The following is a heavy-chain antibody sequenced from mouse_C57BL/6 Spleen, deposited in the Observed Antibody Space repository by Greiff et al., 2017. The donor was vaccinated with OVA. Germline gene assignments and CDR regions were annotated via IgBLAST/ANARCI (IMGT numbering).Heavy chain of an antibody. V-gene: IGHV1-56*01. D-gene: IGHD2-1*01. CDR1: GYTFTSHW. CDR3: ARGDGNYPAWFAY. Sequence: VQLQQSGPELVRPGASVKISCKAPGYTFTSHWMQWVRQRPGQGLEWIGEIFPGSGSTYYNEKFKGKATLTVDTSSSTGYMQLSSLTSEYSAVYFCARGDGNYPAWFAYWGQGTLVTVSA. J-gene: IGHJ3*01. CDR2: IFPGSGST.